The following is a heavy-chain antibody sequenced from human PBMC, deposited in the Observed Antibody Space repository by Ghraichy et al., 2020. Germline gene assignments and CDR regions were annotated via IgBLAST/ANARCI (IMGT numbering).Heavy chain of an antibody. Sequence: GESLNISCAASGFTFSNYAMHWVRQAPGKGLEWVAIVWYDGSNKYYADSVKGRFTISRDNSKNTLYLEMNSLRAEDTAVYYWARAGYSSGYYYYGMDVWGQGTTVTVSS. D-gene: IGHD6-19*01. CDR1: GFTFSNYA. CDR2: VWYDGSNK. V-gene: IGHV3-33*01. J-gene: IGHJ6*02. CDR3: ARAGYSSGYYYYGMDV.